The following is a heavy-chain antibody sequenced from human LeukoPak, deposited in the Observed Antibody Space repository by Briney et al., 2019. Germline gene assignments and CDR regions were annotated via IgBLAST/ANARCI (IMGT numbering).Heavy chain of an antibody. Sequence: SETLSLTCTVSGGSISSYYWSWVRQPPGKGLEWIGYIYSSGRNNYYPSLKSRVTISLDTSKNQFSLKLSSVTAADTAVYYCARANLLVAPSHFAYYYYMDVWGKGTTVTVSS. V-gene: IGHV4-59*01. CDR2: IYSSGRN. CDR3: ARANLLVAPSHFAYYYYMDV. J-gene: IGHJ6*03. D-gene: IGHD5-12*01. CDR1: GGSISSYY.